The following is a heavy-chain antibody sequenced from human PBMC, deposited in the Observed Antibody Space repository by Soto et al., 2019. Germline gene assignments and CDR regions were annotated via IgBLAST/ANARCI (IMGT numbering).Heavy chain of an antibody. CDR3: APSVEVPGAHIDY. Sequence: PSETLSLTCSVSGGSISGSYWSWIRQSPGKGLEWLGYVYYTGSTNYSPSLRSRVSISVDTSKNEFSLRLSSVTAADTAVYFCAPSVEVPGAHIDYWGQGTQVTVSS. D-gene: IGHD2-8*02. V-gene: IGHV4-59*01. J-gene: IGHJ4*02. CDR2: VYYTGST. CDR1: GGSISGSY.